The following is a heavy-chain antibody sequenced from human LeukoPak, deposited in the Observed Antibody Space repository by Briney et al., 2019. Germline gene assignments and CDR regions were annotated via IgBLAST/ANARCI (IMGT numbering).Heavy chain of an antibody. CDR2: INHRGNT. CDR3: ARGGYYDFWSGYYFDY. J-gene: IGHJ4*02. CDR1: GGSSSGNF. V-gene: IGHV4-34*01. Sequence: SETLSLTCAVYGGSSSGNFWSWVRQPPGKGLEWIGEINHRGNTNYNPSLKSRVTISVDTSKNQFSLKLSSVTAADTAVYYCARGGYYDFWSGYYFDYWGQGTLVTVSS. D-gene: IGHD3-3*01.